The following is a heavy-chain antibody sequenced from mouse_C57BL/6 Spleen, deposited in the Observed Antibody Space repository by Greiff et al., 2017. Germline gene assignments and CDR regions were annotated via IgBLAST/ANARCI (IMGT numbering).Heavy chain of an antibody. V-gene: IGHV1-7*01. J-gene: IGHJ1*03. CDR1: GYAFSSYW. CDR3: ARSDDGYYSFDV. Sequence: VQLQQSGAELVKPGASVKISCKASGYAFSSYWMNWVKQRPGQGLEWIGYINPSSGYTKYNQKFKDKATLTADKSSSTAYMQLSSLTYEDSAVYYCARSDDGYYSFDVWGTGTTVTVSS. CDR2: INPSSGYT. D-gene: IGHD2-3*01.